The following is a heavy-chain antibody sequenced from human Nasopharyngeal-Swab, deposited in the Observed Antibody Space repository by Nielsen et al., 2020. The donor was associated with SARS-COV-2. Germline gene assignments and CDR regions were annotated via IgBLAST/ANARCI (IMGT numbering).Heavy chain of an antibody. V-gene: IGHV4-31*02. Sequence: RQAPGKGLEWIGHIYYSGSTYYNPSLKSRVTISVDTSKNQFSLKLSSVTAADTAVYYCASSAVVANINGWFDPWGQGTLVTVSS. CDR2: IYYSGST. CDR3: ASSAVVANINGWFDP. J-gene: IGHJ5*02. D-gene: IGHD5-12*01.